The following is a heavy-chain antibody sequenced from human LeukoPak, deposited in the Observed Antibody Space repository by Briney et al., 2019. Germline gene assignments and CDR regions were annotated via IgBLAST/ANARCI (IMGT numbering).Heavy chain of an antibody. Sequence: GKSLRLSCLASGFTFSDYVVHWVRQAPGKGLEWVAVISFHLTIKYYADSVEGRFAISRDNSKKTAYLQMNSLRPDDTAVYYCVREGYYASGRSPTYYFEYWGRGTVVTVSS. J-gene: IGHJ4*02. CDR1: GFTFSDYV. V-gene: IGHV3-30*09. CDR3: VREGYYASGRSPTYYFEY. D-gene: IGHD3-10*01. CDR2: ISFHLTIK.